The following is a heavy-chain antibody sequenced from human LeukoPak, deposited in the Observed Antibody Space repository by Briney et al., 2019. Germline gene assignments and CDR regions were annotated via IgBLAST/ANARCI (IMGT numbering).Heavy chain of an antibody. CDR3: ARRPDSGSYYVDY. CDR1: GFSFSSYS. D-gene: IGHD1-26*01. CDR2: ISGNGVST. J-gene: IGHJ4*02. V-gene: IGHV3-64*01. Sequence: PGGSLRLSCAASGFSFSSYSMHWVRQAPGKGLEYVSAISGNGVSTDYANSVKGRFTISRDNSKNTLYLQMGSLRAEDMAVYYCARRPDSGSYYVDYWGQGTLVTVSS.